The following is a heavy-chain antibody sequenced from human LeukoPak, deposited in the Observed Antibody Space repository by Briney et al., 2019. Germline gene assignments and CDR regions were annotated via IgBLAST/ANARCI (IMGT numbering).Heavy chain of an antibody. CDR3: ARGSKAGGYSGYDYFDY. J-gene: IGHJ4*02. CDR2: IYYSGST. Sequence: SQTLSLTCTVSGGSISSGGYYWSWIRQHPGKGLEWIGYIYYSGSTYYNPSLKSRVTISVDTSKNQFSLKLSSVTAADTAAYYCARGSKAGGYSGYDYFDYWGQGTLVTVSS. CDR1: GGSISSGGYY. D-gene: IGHD5-12*01. V-gene: IGHV4-31*03.